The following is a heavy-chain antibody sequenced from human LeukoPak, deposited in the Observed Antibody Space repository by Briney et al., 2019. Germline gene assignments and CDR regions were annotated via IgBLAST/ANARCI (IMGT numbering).Heavy chain of an antibody. D-gene: IGHD3-22*01. CDR1: GFTFSSYW. CDR3: AREGDDTSGYYQDY. Sequence: PGGSLRLSCAASGFTFSSYWMSWVRQAPGKGLVWVSRINIDGSSTTYADSVKGRFTISRDNAKNTLYLQMNSLRAEDTAVYYCAREGDDTSGYYQDYWGQGTLVTVSS. J-gene: IGHJ4*02. V-gene: IGHV3-74*01. CDR2: INIDGSST.